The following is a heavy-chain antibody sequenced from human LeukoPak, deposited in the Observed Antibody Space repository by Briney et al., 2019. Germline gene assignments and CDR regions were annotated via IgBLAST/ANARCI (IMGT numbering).Heavy chain of an antibody. CDR2: ISHDGSKE. J-gene: IGHJ4*02. D-gene: IGHD6-13*01. CDR3: AKGHSSSWLKGYYFDY. CDR1: GFTVSSNY. V-gene: IGHV3-30*18. Sequence: GGSLRLSCAASGFTVSSNYMSWVRQAPGKGLEWVAVISHDGSKEYYADSVEGRFTISRDNSKNTLYLQMNSLRAEDTAVYYCAKGHSSSWLKGYYFDYWGQGTLVTVSS.